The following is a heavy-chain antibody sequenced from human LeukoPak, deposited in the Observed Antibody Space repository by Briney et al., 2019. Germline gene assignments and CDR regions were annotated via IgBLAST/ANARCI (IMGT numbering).Heavy chain of an antibody. CDR2: INHSGST. D-gene: IGHD5-12*01. J-gene: IGHJ3*02. Sequence: SETQSLTCAVYGGSFRGYYWSWLRQPPGKGLEWIGEINHSGSTNYNPSLKSRVTISVDTSKNQFSLKLSSVTAADTAVYYCARQEDSGYDTSLTDAFDIRGQGTMVTVSS. CDR3: ARQEDSGYDTSLTDAFDI. CDR1: GGSFRGYY. V-gene: IGHV4-34*01.